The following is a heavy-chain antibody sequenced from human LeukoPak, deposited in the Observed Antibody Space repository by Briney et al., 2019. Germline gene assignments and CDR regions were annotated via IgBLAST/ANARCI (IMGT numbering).Heavy chain of an antibody. J-gene: IGHJ4*02. Sequence: GGSLRLSCTASGFTFSNAWMTWVRQAPGKGLECVGRIKGKTDGGTTDYAAPVKGRFTISRDDSKNTLYLQMSSLRAEDTAMYYCTTGLDYYDSSGHHHGDYWGPGTLVTVSS. CDR2: IKGKTDGGTT. V-gene: IGHV3-15*01. CDR3: TTGLDYYDSSGHHHGDY. D-gene: IGHD3-22*01. CDR1: GFTFSNAW.